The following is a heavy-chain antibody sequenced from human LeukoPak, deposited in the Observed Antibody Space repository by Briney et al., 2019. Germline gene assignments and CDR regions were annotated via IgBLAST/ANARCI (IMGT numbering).Heavy chain of an antibody. V-gene: IGHV3-7*05. J-gene: IGHJ6*02. CDR2: IKQDGTDK. D-gene: IGHD2/OR15-2a*01. CDR3: ARETFMDV. Sequence: GGSLRLSCAASGFTLSSYWMSWLRQAPGKGLEWVANIKQDGTDKYYVDSVKGRFTISRDDAKTSLYLQMNSLRAEDTAVYYCARETFMDVWGQGTTVTVSS. CDR1: GFTLSSYW.